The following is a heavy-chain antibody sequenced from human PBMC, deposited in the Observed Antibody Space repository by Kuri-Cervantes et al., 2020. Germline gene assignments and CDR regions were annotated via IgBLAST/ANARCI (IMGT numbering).Heavy chain of an antibody. J-gene: IGHJ6*02. CDR1: GFTVSGNY. V-gene: IGHV3-66*01. Sequence: GGSLRLSCAASGFTVSGNYMSWVRQAPGKGLEWVSLIYSGGTTYYADSVKGRFTISRDNSKNTLYLQMNSLSVEDTAVYYCAKDTLRVVAASVNYYYYYGMDVWGQGTTVTVSS. CDR2: IYSGGTT. CDR3: AKDTLRVVAASVNYYYYYGMDV. D-gene: IGHD2-15*01.